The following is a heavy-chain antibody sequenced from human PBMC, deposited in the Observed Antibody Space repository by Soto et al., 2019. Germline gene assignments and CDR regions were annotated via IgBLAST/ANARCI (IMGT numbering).Heavy chain of an antibody. CDR3: ARESRYDFWSGYYQKGTYYYYYMDV. D-gene: IGHD3-3*01. CDR2: IYSGGST. V-gene: IGHV3-53*04. CDR1: GFTVSSNY. J-gene: IGHJ6*03. Sequence: GGSLRLSCAASGFTVSSNYMSWVRQAPGKGLEWVSVIYSGGSTYYADSVKGRFTISRHNSKNTLYLQMNSLRAEDTAVYYCARESRYDFWSGYYQKGTYYYYYMDVWGKGTTVTVSS.